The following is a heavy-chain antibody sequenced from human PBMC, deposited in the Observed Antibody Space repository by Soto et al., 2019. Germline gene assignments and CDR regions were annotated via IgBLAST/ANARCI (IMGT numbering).Heavy chain of an antibody. CDR3: ARGPLDIVVVPAANRFFDY. D-gene: IGHD2-2*03. J-gene: IGHJ4*02. CDR1: GGSFSGYY. Sequence: SETLSLTCAVYGGSFSGYYWSWIRQPPGKGLEWIGEINHSGSTNYNPSLKSRVTISVDTSKNQFSLKLSSVTAADTAVYYCARGPLDIVVVPAANRFFDYWGQGTLVTVSS. V-gene: IGHV4-34*01. CDR2: INHSGST.